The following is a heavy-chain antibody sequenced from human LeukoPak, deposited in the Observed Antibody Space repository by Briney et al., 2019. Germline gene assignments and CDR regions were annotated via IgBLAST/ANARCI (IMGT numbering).Heavy chain of an antibody. J-gene: IGHJ4*02. CDR2: ISSSGSTI. CDR1: GFTFSSYE. CDR3: ARVGLIQLWLREGYYFDY. V-gene: IGHV3-48*03. D-gene: IGHD5-18*01. Sequence: GGSLRLSCAASGFTFSSYEMNWVRQAPGKGLEWVSYISSSGSTIYYADSVKGRFTISRDNAKKSLYLQMNSLRAEDTAVYYCARVGLIQLWLREGYYFDYWGQGTLVTVSS.